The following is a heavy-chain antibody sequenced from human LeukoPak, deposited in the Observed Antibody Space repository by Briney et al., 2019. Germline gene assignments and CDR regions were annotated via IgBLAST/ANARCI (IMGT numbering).Heavy chain of an antibody. CDR3: ARFTDSSSWYPSPSYYYFDY. V-gene: IGHV3-48*03. Sequence: GGSLRLSCAASGLTFSSYEMNWVRQAPGKGLEWVSYISSSGSTIYYADSVKGRFTTSRDNAKNSLYLQMNGLRAEDTAVYYCARFTDSSSWYPSPSYYYFDYWGQGTLVTVSS. J-gene: IGHJ4*02. CDR2: ISSSGSTI. CDR1: GLTFSSYE. D-gene: IGHD6-13*01.